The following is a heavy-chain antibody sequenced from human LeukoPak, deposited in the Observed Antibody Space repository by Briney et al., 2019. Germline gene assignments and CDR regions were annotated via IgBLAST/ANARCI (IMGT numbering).Heavy chain of an antibody. CDR2: IYYSGST. J-gene: IGHJ4*02. V-gene: IGHV4-30-4*08. Sequence: SQTLSLTCTVSGGSISSGDYYWSWIRQPPGKGLEWIGYIYYSGSTYYNPSLKSRVTISVDTSKNQFSLKLSSMTAADTAVYYCARDPITMVRGVIPHSDYWGQGTLVTVSS. CDR3: ARDPITMVRGVIPHSDY. CDR1: GGSISSGDYY. D-gene: IGHD3-10*01.